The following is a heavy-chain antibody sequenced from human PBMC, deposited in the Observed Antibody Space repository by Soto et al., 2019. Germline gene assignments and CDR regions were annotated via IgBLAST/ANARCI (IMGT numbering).Heavy chain of an antibody. CDR2: IPQDGVDG. Sequence: GGSLRLSCEVSGFTFSMYSMSWVRQSPGKGLEWVAKIPQDGVDGHYADSVKDRCTISRDNGKNSLYLQLNNLRAEDAAVYYCARDHLILPAHDFFYGSDVWGRGATVTVSS. J-gene: IGHJ6*02. CDR3: ARDHLILPAHDFFYGSDV. CDR1: GFTFSMYS. D-gene: IGHD2-21*02. V-gene: IGHV3-7*03.